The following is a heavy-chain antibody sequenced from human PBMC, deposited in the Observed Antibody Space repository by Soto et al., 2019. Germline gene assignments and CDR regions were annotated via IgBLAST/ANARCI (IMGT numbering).Heavy chain of an antibody. CDR1: GFTFSTYS. CDR2: ISSRSDI. J-gene: IGHJ6*02. V-gene: IGHV3-21*01. CDR3: AREYTAWPLAYGLDV. Sequence: GGSLRLSCVGSGFTFSTYSINWVRQAPGKGLEWVSSISSRSDIYYADSVKGRFTISRDNAKNSVSLQMNSLRAEDTAVYYCAREYTAWPLAYGLDVWGQGTMVTVSS. D-gene: IGHD2-2*02.